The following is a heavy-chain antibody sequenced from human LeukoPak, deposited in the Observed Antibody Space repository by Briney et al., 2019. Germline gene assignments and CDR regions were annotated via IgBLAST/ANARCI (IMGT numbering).Heavy chain of an antibody. J-gene: IGHJ6*02. Sequence: GGSLRLSCAASGFTFSNYAMSWVRQPPGKGLEWVSTINGGGGSTYYADSVKGRFTISRDNSKNTLYLQMSSLRAEDTAVYYCATYGDYGRNYHYYNIDVWGQGTTVTVSS. CDR1: GFTFSNYA. V-gene: IGHV3-23*01. CDR2: INGGGGST. D-gene: IGHD4-17*01. CDR3: ATYGDYGRNYHYYNIDV.